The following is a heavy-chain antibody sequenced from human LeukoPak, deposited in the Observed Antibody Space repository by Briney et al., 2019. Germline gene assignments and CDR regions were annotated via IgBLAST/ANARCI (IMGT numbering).Heavy chain of an antibody. CDR3: AKGSVRMGGTLPDY. CDR2: ISWDGANT. Sequence: GGSLRLSCAASGFTFDDYTMHWVRQPPGKGLEWVSLISWDGANTYYADSVKGRFTISRDNSKNSLYLQMNSLRTEDTALYYCAKGSVRMGGTLPDYWGQGTLVTVAS. D-gene: IGHD1-26*01. CDR1: GFTFDDYT. J-gene: IGHJ4*02. V-gene: IGHV3-43*01.